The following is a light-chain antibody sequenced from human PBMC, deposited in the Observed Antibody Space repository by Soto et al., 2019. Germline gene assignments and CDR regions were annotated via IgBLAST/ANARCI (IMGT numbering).Light chain of an antibody. CDR2: SAS. V-gene: IGKV1-39*01. CDR3: QQIHIMPVT. J-gene: IGKJ3*01. CDR1: QTISKY. Sequence: DIQMTQSPSSLSAFVGDRVTITCRASQTISKYLNWYQQKPGKAPQLLIYSASSLQSEVPSRFRWSGSVTDFLLTISNLQPEDFLTYYWQQIHIMPVTFGPGT.